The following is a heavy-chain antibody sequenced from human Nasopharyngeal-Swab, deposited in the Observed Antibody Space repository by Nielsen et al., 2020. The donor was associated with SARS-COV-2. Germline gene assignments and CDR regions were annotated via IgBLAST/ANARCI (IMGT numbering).Heavy chain of an antibody. CDR3: ARGGLWTSRDYGMDV. CDR2: LSYDGSNK. Sequence: GGSLRLSFAASRFTFSCYSMHWVRQAPGKGLVWVAVLSYDGSNKYYADSVKGRFTIYRDNSRNTLYLLMNSLRAEDTALYYCARGGLWTSRDYGMDVWGQGTTVTVSS. CDR1: RFTFSCYS. D-gene: IGHD3-16*01. V-gene: IGHV3-30*14. J-gene: IGHJ6*02.